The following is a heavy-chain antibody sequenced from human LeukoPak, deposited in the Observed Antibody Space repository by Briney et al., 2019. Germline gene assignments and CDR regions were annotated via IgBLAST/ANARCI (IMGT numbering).Heavy chain of an antibody. D-gene: IGHD4-17*01. Sequence: PGGSLRLSCAASGFTLSSYSMNWVRQAPGKGLEWVSSISSSSSYIYYADSVKGRFTISGDNAKNSLYLQMNSLRAEDTAVYYCAKADGDKPFDYWGQGTLVTVSS. J-gene: IGHJ4*02. CDR3: AKADGDKPFDY. CDR1: GFTLSSYS. V-gene: IGHV3-21*01. CDR2: ISSSSSYI.